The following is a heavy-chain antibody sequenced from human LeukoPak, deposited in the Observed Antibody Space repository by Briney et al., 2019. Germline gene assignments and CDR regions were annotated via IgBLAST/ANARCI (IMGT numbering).Heavy chain of an antibody. CDR2: ISGSGGST. J-gene: IGHJ4*02. V-gene: IGHV3-23*01. Sequence: GGSLRLSCAVSGFTFSSYAMSWVRQAPGKGLEWVSAISGSGGSTYYADSVKGRFTISRDNSKNTLYLQMNSLRAEDTAVYYCAKDQYSYGYLDYWGQGTLVTVSS. CDR3: AKDQYSYGYLDY. CDR1: GFTFSSYA. D-gene: IGHD5-18*01.